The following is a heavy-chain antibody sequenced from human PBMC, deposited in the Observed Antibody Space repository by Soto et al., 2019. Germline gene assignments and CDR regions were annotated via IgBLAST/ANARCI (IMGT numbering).Heavy chain of an antibody. CDR1: GESFSRHS. CDR3: AKKHYSGFDM. J-gene: IGHJ4*02. D-gene: IGHD1-26*01. V-gene: IGHV4-34*01. Sequence: PSETLSLTCAVYGESFSRHSWAWVRQTPGEGLEWIGEINAFGSTVFSPSLKSRVSMSIDTSKMQFSLKVTSVTVADSDTYYCAKKHYSGFDMWGQGTLVTVYS. CDR2: INAFGST.